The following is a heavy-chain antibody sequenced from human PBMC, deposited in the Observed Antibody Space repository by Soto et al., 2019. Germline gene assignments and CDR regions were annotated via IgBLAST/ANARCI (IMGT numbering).Heavy chain of an antibody. CDR2: VIPIFGTP. D-gene: IGHD2-15*01. J-gene: IGHJ6*02. V-gene: IGHV1-69*01. Sequence: QVQLVQSGAEVKKPGSSVKVSCTAPGGTFSTYAINWVRQAPGQGLEWMGGVIPIFGTPKYAQKFQGRVTITADESTSTGYMELRSLRSEDTAVYYCARSQGGSSSLDIYYYYYYGMDVWGQGTTVTVSS. CDR1: GGTFSTYA. CDR3: ARSQGGSSSLDIYYYYYYGMDV.